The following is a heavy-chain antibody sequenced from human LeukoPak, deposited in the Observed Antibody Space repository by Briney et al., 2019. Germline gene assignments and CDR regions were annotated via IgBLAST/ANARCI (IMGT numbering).Heavy chain of an antibody. CDR2: IYYSGST. CDR1: GGSISSYY. Sequence: SETLSLTCTVSGGSISSYYWRWFRQPPGKGLEWIGYIYYSGSTNYNPSLKSRVTISVDTSKNQFSLKLSSVTAADTAVYYCARGIAAAGIDYWGQGTLVTVSS. J-gene: IGHJ4*02. D-gene: IGHD6-13*01. V-gene: IGHV4-59*01. CDR3: ARGIAAAGIDY.